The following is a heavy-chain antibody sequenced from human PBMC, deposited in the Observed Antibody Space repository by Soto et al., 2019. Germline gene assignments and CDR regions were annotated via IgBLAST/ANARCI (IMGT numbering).Heavy chain of an antibody. D-gene: IGHD2-2*01. Sequence: EVQLVESGGGLVQPGRSLRLSCAASGFTFDDYAMHWVRQAPGKGLEWVSGISWSSGSIGYADSVKGRFTISRDNAKNSLYLQMNSLRAEDTALYYCAKDKGWDIVVVPAAIYFDYWGQGTLVTVSS. J-gene: IGHJ4*02. CDR3: AKDKGWDIVVVPAAIYFDY. CDR2: ISWSSGSI. CDR1: GFTFDDYA. V-gene: IGHV3-9*01.